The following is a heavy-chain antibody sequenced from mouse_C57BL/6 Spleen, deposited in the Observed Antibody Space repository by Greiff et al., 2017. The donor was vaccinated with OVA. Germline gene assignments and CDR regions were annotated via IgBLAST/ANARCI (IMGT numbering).Heavy chain of an antibody. CDR3: ARSNDYDDDRYGDY. D-gene: IGHD2-4*01. CDR1: GYAFSSSW. CDR2: IYPGDGDT. Sequence: VQLQESGPELVKPGASVKISCKASGYAFSSSWMNWVKQRPGKGLEWIGRIYPGDGDTNYNGKFKGKATLTADKSSSTAYMQLSSLTSEDSAVYFCARSNDYDDDRYGDYWGQGTSVTVSS. J-gene: IGHJ4*01. V-gene: IGHV1-82*01.